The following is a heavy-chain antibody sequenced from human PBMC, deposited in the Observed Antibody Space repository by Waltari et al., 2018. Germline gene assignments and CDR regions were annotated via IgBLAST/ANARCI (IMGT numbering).Heavy chain of an antibody. Sequence: VQLVESGGGLVQPGGSLRLSCEASGFTLSSSYMHWVRQVPGKGLVWVSRINTDGSSANYADSVKGRFTISRDNGKNTLYLQMNSLRAEDTAVYYCARDGGGNGYIHYWGQGTLVTVSS. D-gene: IGHD3-16*01. CDR2: INTDGSSA. V-gene: IGHV3-74*01. CDR3: ARDGGGNGYIHY. CDR1: GFTLSSSY. J-gene: IGHJ4*02.